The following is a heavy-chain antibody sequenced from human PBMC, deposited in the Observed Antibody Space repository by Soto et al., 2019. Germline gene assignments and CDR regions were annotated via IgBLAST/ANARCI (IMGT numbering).Heavy chain of an antibody. J-gene: IGHJ6*02. CDR1: GFTFSSYG. D-gene: IGHD2-15*01. CDR2: IWYDGSNK. V-gene: IGHV3-33*01. CDR3: AREIYSWDIVVVVAATQVVYGMDV. Sequence: GGSLRLSCAASGFTFSSYGMHWVRQAPGKGLEWVAVIWYDGSNKYYADSVKGRFTISRDNSKNTLYLQMNSLRAEDTAVYYCAREIYSWDIVVVVAATQVVYGMDVWGQGTTVTVSS.